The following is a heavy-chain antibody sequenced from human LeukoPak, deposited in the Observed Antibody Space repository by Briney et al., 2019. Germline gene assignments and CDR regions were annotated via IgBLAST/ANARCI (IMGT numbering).Heavy chain of an antibody. V-gene: IGHV1-69*13. D-gene: IGHD2-15*01. Sequence: ASVKVSCKASGGTFSSYAISWVRQAPGQGLEWMGGIIPIFGTANYAQKFQGRVTITADESTSTAYMELSSLRSEDTAVYYCAGDLLPRAASHMWGQGTMVTVSS. CDR1: GGTFSSYA. J-gene: IGHJ3*02. CDR3: AGDLLPRAASHM. CDR2: IIPIFGTA.